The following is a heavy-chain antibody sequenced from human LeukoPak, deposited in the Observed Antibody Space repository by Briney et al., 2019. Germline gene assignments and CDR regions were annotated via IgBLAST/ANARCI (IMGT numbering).Heavy chain of an antibody. D-gene: IGHD4-17*01. CDR2: IYIRGNA. Sequence: PSETLTLTCTVSGGSISSYYWSWMRQPAGKGLEWIGRIYIRGNADYNPSLKSRVTMSVDTSKNQFSLRLSSVTAADTAVYYCARDPGDYNHDWYFDLWGRGTLLTVSS. J-gene: IGHJ2*01. CDR3: ARDPGDYNHDWYFDL. CDR1: GGSISSYY. V-gene: IGHV4-4*07.